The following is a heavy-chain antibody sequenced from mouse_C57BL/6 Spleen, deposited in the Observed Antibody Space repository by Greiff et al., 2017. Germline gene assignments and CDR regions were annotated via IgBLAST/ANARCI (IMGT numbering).Heavy chain of an antibody. CDR3: ARGTAQAFFAY. CDR1: GFTFSDYG. J-gene: IGHJ3*01. D-gene: IGHD3-2*02. Sequence: EVKLVESGGGLVKPGGSLKLSCAASGFTFSDYGMHWVRQAPEKGLEWVAYISSGSSTIYYADTVKGRFTISRDNAKNTLFLQMTSLRSEDTAMYYCARGTAQAFFAYWGQGTLVTVSA. V-gene: IGHV5-17*01. CDR2: ISSGSSTI.